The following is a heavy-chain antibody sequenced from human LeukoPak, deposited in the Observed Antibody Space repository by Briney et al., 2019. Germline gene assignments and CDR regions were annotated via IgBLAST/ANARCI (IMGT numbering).Heavy chain of an antibody. CDR2: IYYSGST. Sequence: SETMSPTCTVSAGSISSYYWSWIRQPPGKGLEWNGYIYYSGSTNYNPSLKSRVTISVDTSKNQFSLKLSSVTAADTAVYYCARDLARGGYVDYWGQGTLVTVSS. D-gene: IGHD2-15*01. CDR3: ARDLARGGYVDY. J-gene: IGHJ4*02. V-gene: IGHV4-59*01. CDR1: AGSISSYY.